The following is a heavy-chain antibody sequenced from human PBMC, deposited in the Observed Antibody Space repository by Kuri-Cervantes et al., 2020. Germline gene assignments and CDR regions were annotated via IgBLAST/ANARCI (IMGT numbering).Heavy chain of an antibody. CDR3: ATRSVHYDSSGSDRLVRGYYYYGMDV. V-gene: IGHV3-30*03. CDR1: GFTFSSYG. D-gene: IGHD3-22*01. J-gene: IGHJ6*02. CDR2: ISYDGSNK. Sequence: GESLKISCAASGFTFSSYGMHWVRQAPGKGLEWVAVISYDGSNKYYADSVKGRFTISRDNSKNTLYLQMNSLRAEDTAVYYCATRSVHYDSSGSDRLVRGYYYYGMDVWGQGTTVTVSS.